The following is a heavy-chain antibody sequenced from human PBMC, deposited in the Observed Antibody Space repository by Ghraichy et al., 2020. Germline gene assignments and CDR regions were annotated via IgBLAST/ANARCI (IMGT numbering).Heavy chain of an antibody. Sequence: GESLNISCAASGFTFSDYYMSWIRQAPGKGLEWVSYISSSSSYTNYADSVKGRFTISRDNAKNSLYLQMNSLRAEDTAVYYCARGGAGSSTGYMDVWGKGTTVTVSS. CDR2: ISSSSSYT. D-gene: IGHD2-2*01. V-gene: IGHV3-11*05. CDR1: GFTFSDYY. J-gene: IGHJ6*03. CDR3: ARGGAGSSTGYMDV.